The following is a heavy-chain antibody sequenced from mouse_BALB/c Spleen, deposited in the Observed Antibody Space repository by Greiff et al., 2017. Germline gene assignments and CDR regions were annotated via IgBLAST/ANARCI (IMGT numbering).Heavy chain of an antibody. CDR1: GYTFTSYN. CDR2: IYPGNGDT. CDR3: ALLLRPFDY. D-gene: IGHD1-1*01. V-gene: IGHV1-12*01. J-gene: IGHJ2*01. Sequence: QVQLQQSGAELVKPGASVKMSCKASGYTFTSYNMHWVKQTPGQGLEWIGAIYPGNGDTSYNQKFKGKATLTVDKSSSTAYMQLSSLTSEDSAVYYCALLLRPFDYWGQGTTLTVSS.